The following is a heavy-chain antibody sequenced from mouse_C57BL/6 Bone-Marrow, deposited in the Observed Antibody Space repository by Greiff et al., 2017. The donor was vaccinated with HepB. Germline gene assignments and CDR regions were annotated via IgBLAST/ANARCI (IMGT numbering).Heavy chain of an antibody. CDR3: AIITTVVPYYYAMAY. CDR1: GYAFSSSW. J-gene: IGHJ4*01. Sequence: QVQLQQSGPELVKPGASVKISCKASGYAFSSSWMNWVKQRPGKGLEWIGRIYPGDGDTNYNGKFKGKATLTADKSSSTAYMQLSSLTSEDSAVYFCAIITTVVPYYYAMAYWGQGTSVTVSS. V-gene: IGHV1-82*01. D-gene: IGHD1-1*01. CDR2: IYPGDGDT.